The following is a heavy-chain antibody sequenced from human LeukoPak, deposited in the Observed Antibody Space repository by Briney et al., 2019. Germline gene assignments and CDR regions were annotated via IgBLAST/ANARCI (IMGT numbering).Heavy chain of an antibody. CDR2: ISYDGSNK. CDR3: ARGIQLWSHYYYYGMDV. J-gene: IGHJ6*02. V-gene: IGHV3-30-3*01. Sequence: GGSLRLSCAASGFTFSSYAMHWVRQAPGKGLEWVAVISYDGSNKYYADSVKGRFTTSRDNSKNTLYLQMNSLRAEDTAVYYCARGIQLWSHYYYYGMDVWGQGTTVTVSS. D-gene: IGHD5-18*01. CDR1: GFTFSSYA.